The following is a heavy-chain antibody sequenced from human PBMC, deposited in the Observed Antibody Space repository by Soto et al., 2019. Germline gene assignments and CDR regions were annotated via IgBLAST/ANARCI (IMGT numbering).Heavy chain of an antibody. V-gene: IGHV1-2*02. CDR1: GYSFTGYS. J-gene: IGHJ4*02. Sequence: GASVKVSCKTSGYSFTGYSVHWVRQAPGHGPEWMGWINPKSGGTKYAQKFQGRVTMTRDTSISTVFMELSSLRSEDTALYYCARGRGLYNSGRSQLDSWGQGTLVTVSS. D-gene: IGHD1-1*01. CDR3: ARGRGLYNSGRSQLDS. CDR2: INPKSGGT.